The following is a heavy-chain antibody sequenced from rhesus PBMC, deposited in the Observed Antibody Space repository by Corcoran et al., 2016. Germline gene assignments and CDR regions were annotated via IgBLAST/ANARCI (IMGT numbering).Heavy chain of an antibody. D-gene: IGHD3-34*01. Sequence: QVQLQQWGEGLVKPSETLSLTCAVSGGSISGYYYWSWIRQPPGKGLECIGYIYGNSPSTNYNPSLKTLVTISQDTSKNQCSLNLSSVTAADTAVYYCARDGVTQFDDWGQGVLVTVSS. CDR3: ARDGVTQFDD. J-gene: IGHJ4*01. V-gene: IGHV4-73*01. CDR1: GGSISGYYY. CDR2: IYGNSPST.